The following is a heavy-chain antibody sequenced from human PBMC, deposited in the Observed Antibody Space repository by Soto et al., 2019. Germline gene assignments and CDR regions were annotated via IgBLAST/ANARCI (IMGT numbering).Heavy chain of an antibody. Sequence: SETLSLTCAVSGGSISSGGYSWSWIRQPPGKGLEWIGYIYHSGSTYYNPSLKSRVTISVDRSKNQFSLKLSSVTAADTAVYYCARAVYYDYVWGSTFDPWGQGTLVTVSS. D-gene: IGHD3-16*01. V-gene: IGHV4-30-2*01. J-gene: IGHJ5*02. CDR1: GGSISSGGYS. CDR3: ARAVYYDYVWGSTFDP. CDR2: IYHSGST.